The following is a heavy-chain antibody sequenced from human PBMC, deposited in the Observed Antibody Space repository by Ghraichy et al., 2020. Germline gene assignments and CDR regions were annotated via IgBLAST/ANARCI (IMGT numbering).Heavy chain of an antibody. CDR3: AKDPPVPGDVEF. V-gene: IGHV3-30*18. CDR2: ISYDGSNK. D-gene: IGHD6-19*01. Sequence: SLRLPCAASGFTFSNYGMHWVRQTPGKGLQWVAVISYDGSNKYYADSVKGRFSISRDDSKNTLYLQMNSLRAEDTALYYCAKDPPVPGDVEFWGQGTLVTVSS. CDR1: GFTFSNYG. J-gene: IGHJ4*02.